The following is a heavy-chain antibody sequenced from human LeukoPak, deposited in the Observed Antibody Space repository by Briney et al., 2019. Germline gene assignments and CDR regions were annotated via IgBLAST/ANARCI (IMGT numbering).Heavy chain of an antibody. CDR2: INPNSGGT. D-gene: IGHD6-13*01. CDR1: GYTLTELS. V-gene: IGHV1-2*02. CDR3: ARDPFNKQQLARRFDY. Sequence: ASVKVSCKVSGYTLTELSMHWVRQAPGQGLEWMGWINPNSGGTNYAQKFQGRVTMTRDTSISTAYMELSRLRSDDTAVYYCARDPFNKQQLARRFDYWGQGTLVTVSS. J-gene: IGHJ4*02.